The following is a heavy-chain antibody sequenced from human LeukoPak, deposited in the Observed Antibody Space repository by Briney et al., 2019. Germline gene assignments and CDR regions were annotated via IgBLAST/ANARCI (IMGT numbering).Heavy chain of an antibody. CDR3: ARTISGSYYDY. J-gene: IGHJ4*02. V-gene: IGHV4-59*01. Sequence: SETLSLTCTVSGGSISSYYWSWIRQSPGKGLEWIGHIYYSGSTNYNPSLKSRVTISVDTSKNQFSLKLSSVTAADTAVYYCARTISGSYYDYWGQGTLVTVSS. CDR1: GGSISSYY. D-gene: IGHD1-26*01. CDR2: IYYSGST.